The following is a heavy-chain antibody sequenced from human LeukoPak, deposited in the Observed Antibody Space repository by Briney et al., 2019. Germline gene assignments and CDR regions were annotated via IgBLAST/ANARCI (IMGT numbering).Heavy chain of an antibody. V-gene: IGHV3-7*01. J-gene: IGHJ4*02. CDR3: ARALPGNAPYPLDY. CDR2: IKQDGSEQ. Sequence: GGSLRLSCAASEFAFSVYEMYWVRQAPGKGLEWVANIKQDGSEQYSVDSVKGRFTISRDNAKNSLSLQMNSLRAEDTAVYYCARALPGNAPYPLDYWGQGTLVTVSS. CDR1: EFAFSVYE.